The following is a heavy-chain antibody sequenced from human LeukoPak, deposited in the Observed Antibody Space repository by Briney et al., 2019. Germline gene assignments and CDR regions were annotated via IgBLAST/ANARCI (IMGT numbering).Heavy chain of an antibody. J-gene: IGHJ6*02. CDR1: GYTFTSYY. CDR3: ARGGNYYGSGSPNNYYYYYGMDV. D-gene: IGHD3-10*01. CDR2: INPSGGST. V-gene: IGHV1-46*01. Sequence: GASVKVSCKASGYTFTSYYMHWVRQAPGQGLEWMGIINPSGGSTSYAQKFQGRVTMTRDTSTSTVYMELNSLRSEDTAVYYCARGGNYYGSGSPNNYYYYYGMDVWGQGTTVTVSS.